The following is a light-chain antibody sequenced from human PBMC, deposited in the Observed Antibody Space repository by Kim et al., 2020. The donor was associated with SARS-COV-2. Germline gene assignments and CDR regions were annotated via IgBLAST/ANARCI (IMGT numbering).Light chain of an antibody. Sequence: ASPGERATLSCRASQSGSSNLAWYQQRPGQAPRLVIYGASTRATGIPARFSGSGSGTEFTLTISSLQSEDFAVYYCQQYNNWPQTFGQGTKVDIK. J-gene: IGKJ1*01. CDR1: QSGSSN. V-gene: IGKV3-15*01. CDR2: GAS. CDR3: QQYNNWPQT.